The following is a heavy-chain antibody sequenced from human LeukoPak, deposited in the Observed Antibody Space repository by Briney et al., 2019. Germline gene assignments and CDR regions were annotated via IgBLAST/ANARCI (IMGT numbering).Heavy chain of an antibody. CDR1: GGSITSDDYY. D-gene: IGHD5-18*01. Sequence: EPSETLSLTCTVSGGSITSDDYYWSWTRQAPGKGLEYIGYIYYTGDTHYNPSLKSRVTISLDTSKNQFSLRLNSVTAADTAVYYCARDFADTHTLTADVYYMDVWGKGTTVTVSS. CDR3: ARDFADTHTLTADVYYMDV. V-gene: IGHV4-30-4*08. CDR2: IYYTGDT. J-gene: IGHJ6*03.